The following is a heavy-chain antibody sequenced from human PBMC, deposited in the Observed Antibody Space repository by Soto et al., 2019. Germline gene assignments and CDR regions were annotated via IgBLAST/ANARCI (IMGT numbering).Heavy chain of an antibody. CDR3: ARDGPVAGSLDWYFDL. CDR2: INSDGSST. V-gene: IGHV3-74*01. J-gene: IGHJ2*01. Sequence: EVQLVESGGGLVQPGGSLRLSSAASGFTFSSYWMHWVRQAPGKGLVWVSRINSDGSSTSYADSVKGRFTISRDNAKNTLYLQMNSLRAEDTAVYYCARDGPVAGSLDWYFDLWGRGTLVTVSS. D-gene: IGHD6-19*01. CDR1: GFTFSSYW.